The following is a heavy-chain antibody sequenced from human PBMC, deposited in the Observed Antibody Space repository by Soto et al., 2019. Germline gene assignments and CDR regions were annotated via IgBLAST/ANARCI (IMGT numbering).Heavy chain of an antibody. D-gene: IGHD3-10*01. V-gene: IGHV3-30-3*01. CDR2: ISYSGSNT. J-gene: IGHJ4*02. Sequence: QVHLVASGGGMVQPGRSLRLACTASGFTFRSYAMHWVRQAPGKGLEWVAVISYSGSNTYYADSVKGRFSISRDISNNNLYLQMNSLRSEDTAVYYCARAPGGSTETFDSWGQGTLVTVSS. CDR3: ARAPGGSTETFDS. CDR1: GFTFRSYA.